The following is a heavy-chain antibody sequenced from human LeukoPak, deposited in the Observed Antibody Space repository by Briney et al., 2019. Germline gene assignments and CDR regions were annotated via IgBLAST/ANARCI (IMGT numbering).Heavy chain of an antibody. CDR2: IYYSGST. J-gene: IGHJ4*02. CDR3: ARTRYYYNSRSYGAPYYFDY. Sequence: SETLSLTCTVSGGSISSSSYYWGWIRQPPGKGLEWIGSIYYSGSTYYNPSLKSRVITSVDTSQNQYSLKLSSVTAADTAVYYCARTRYYYNSRSYGAPYYFDYWGQGTLVTVSS. CDR1: GGSISSSSYY. D-gene: IGHD3-10*01. V-gene: IGHV4-39*01.